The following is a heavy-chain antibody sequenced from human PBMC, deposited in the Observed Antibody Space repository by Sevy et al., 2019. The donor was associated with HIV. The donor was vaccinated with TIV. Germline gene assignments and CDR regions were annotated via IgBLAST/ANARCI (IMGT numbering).Heavy chain of an antibody. D-gene: IGHD1-26*01. CDR2: ISGSGGST. Sequence: GGSLRLSCAASGFTFSSYAMSWVRQAPGKGLEWVSAISGSGGSTYYADSVKGRFTISRDNSKNTLYLHMNSLRAEDTAVYYCAKDLGIGWPNYYFDYWGQGTLVTVSS. V-gene: IGHV3-23*01. J-gene: IGHJ4*02. CDR3: AKDLGIGWPNYYFDY. CDR1: GFTFSSYA.